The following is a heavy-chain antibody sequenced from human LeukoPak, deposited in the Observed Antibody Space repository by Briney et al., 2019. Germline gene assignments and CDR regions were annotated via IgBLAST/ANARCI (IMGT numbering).Heavy chain of an antibody. J-gene: IGHJ4*02. V-gene: IGHV4-39*07. CDR2: IYYSGST. CDR1: GGSISSSSYY. D-gene: IGHD6-13*01. CDR3: ARGIAAEGGFDY. Sequence: SETLSLTCTVSGGSISSSSYYWGWIRQPPGKGLEWIGSIYYSGSTYYNPSLKSRVTISVDTSKNQFSLKLSSVTAADTAVYYCARGIAAEGGFDYWGQGTLVTVSS.